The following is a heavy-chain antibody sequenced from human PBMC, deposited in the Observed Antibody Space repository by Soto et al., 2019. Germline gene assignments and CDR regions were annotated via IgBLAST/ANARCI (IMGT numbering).Heavy chain of an antibody. V-gene: IGHV3-11*01. CDR1: GITFSDHY. CDR2: ISGTAGTI. Sequence: RRLSCEASGITFSDHYMTWIRQAPGKGLEWISYISGTAGTIYYADSVKGRFTISRDNAKNSLFLQLTSLTAEDTAVYYCARAPYYGSGTYYYYALDVWGQGTTVTVSS. CDR3: ARAPYYGSGTYYYYALDV. D-gene: IGHD3-10*01. J-gene: IGHJ6*02.